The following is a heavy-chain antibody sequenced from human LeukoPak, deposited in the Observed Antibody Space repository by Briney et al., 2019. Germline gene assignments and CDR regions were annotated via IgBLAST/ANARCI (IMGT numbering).Heavy chain of an antibody. J-gene: IGHJ3*02. V-gene: IGHV3-30*18. Sequence: GGSLRLSCAASGFTFSSYGMHWVRQAPGKGLEWVAVISYDGSNKYYADSVKGRFTISRDNSKNTLYLQMNSLRAEDTAVYYCAKYGLTYYYDSSGLAADDAFDIWGQGTMVTVSS. CDR1: GFTFSSYG. CDR3: AKYGLTYYYDSSGLAADDAFDI. D-gene: IGHD3-22*01. CDR2: ISYDGSNK.